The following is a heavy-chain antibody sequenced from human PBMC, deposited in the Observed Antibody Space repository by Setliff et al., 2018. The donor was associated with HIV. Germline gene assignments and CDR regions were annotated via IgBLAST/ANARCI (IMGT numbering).Heavy chain of an antibody. J-gene: IGHJ4*02. CDR1: GDSISSGSHY. Sequence: SETLSLTCTVSGDSISSGSHYWSWIRQPAGKGLEWIGHIYTGGNANYNPSLQSRVTISVDTSKNQFSLMLGSMTAADTAVYYCARERLSRLGFDHWGQGTLVTVSS. D-gene: IGHD1-1*01. CDR2: IYTGGNA. V-gene: IGHV4-61*09. CDR3: ARERLSRLGFDH.